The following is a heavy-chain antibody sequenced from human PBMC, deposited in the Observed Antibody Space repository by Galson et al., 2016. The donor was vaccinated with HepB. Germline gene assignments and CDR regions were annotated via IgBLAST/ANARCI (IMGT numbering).Heavy chain of an antibody. J-gene: IGHJ4*02. D-gene: IGHD5-18*01. Sequence: SLRLSCAASGFTFSSYGMSWVRQAPGKGLEWVAVITYDGSNTYYADSVKGRFTISRDNSKKTVHLEMNSLRPEDTAVYYCAKEQTEHRDTNSHYWGQGTLVTVSS. CDR3: AKEQTEHRDTNSHY. CDR1: GFTFSSYG. CDR2: ITYDGSNT. V-gene: IGHV3-30*18.